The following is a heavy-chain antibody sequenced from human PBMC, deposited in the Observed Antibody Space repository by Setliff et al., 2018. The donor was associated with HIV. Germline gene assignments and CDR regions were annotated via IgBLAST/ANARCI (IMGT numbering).Heavy chain of an antibody. D-gene: IGHD3-3*01. Sequence: SETLSLTCTVSGGSISSTTYYWGWIRQPPGKGLEWIGSFHYSGSTSYNPSLKSRVAISVDTSKGQFSLRLSSVSAADTAVYYCARTSYNFWGGPDSWGQGTLVTVSS. CDR1: GGSISSTTYY. CDR3: ARTSYNFWGGPDS. V-gene: IGHV4-39*01. J-gene: IGHJ4*02. CDR2: FHYSGST.